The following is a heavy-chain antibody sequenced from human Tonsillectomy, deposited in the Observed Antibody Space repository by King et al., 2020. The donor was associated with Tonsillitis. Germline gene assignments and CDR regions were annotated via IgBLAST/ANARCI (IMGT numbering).Heavy chain of an antibody. Sequence: EVQLVESGGGLVKPGGSLRLSCAASGFTFSGARMSWVRQAPGKGLEWVCHIKSKTDGGKADYAAPMKGSFTISRDVSKKTLYLQMNSLKTEDTAVYYCTTDDYYDKSGYPRGPDAFDFWGQGTLVTVSS. D-gene: IGHD3-22*01. V-gene: IGHV3-15*01. CDR1: GFTFSGAR. CDR2: IKSKTDGGKA. J-gene: IGHJ3*01. CDR3: TTDDYYDKSGYPRGPDAFDF.